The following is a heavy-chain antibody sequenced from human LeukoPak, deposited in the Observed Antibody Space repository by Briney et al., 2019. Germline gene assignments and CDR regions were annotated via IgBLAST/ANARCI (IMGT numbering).Heavy chain of an antibody. CDR2: IYQSGST. Sequence: SRTLSLTCAVSGGSISSGGYSWSWIRQPPGKGLEWIGYIYQSGSTYYNPSLESRVTISVDRSKDQFSLKLSSVTAADTAVYYCARAPSGYAFDYWGQGTLVTVSS. CDR1: GGSISSGGYS. CDR3: ARAPSGYAFDY. D-gene: IGHD5-12*01. J-gene: IGHJ4*02. V-gene: IGHV4-30-2*01.